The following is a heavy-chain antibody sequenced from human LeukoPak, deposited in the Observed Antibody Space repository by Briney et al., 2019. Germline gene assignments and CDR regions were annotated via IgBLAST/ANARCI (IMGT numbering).Heavy chain of an antibody. D-gene: IGHD1-26*01. CDR1: GFTFSSYA. V-gene: IGHV3-23*01. J-gene: IGHJ4*02. CDR3: AKRAAGATKTFDY. CDR2: ISGSGGST. Sequence: GGSLRLSCGASGFTFSSYAMSWVRQAPGKGREWVSGISGSGGSTYYADSVKGRFTISRDNSKNTVYLQMNSLRDEDTAVYYCAKRAAGATKTFDYWGQGTLVTVSS.